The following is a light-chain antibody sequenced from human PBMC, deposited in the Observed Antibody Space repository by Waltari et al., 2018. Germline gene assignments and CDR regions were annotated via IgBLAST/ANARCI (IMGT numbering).Light chain of an antibody. CDR1: QSVSSGY. V-gene: IGKV3-20*01. CDR2: GAS. Sequence: EIVLTQSPGTLSLSSGERATLSCRPSQSVSSGYLAWYQQKPGQAPRLLIYGASSRATGIPDRFSGSGSGTDFTLTISRLEPEDFAVYYCQQYGSSPALTFGGGTKVEIK. CDR3: QQYGSSPALT. J-gene: IGKJ4*01.